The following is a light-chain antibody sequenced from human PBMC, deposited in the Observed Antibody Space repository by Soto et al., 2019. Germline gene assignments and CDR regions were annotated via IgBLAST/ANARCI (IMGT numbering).Light chain of an antibody. J-gene: IGKJ5*01. V-gene: IGKV3-11*01. CDR2: DAS. CDR3: QQRSNWPPIP. Sequence: IGLTRSPATLSLSPGEKATLSCRASQSVSSYLAWYQQKPGQAPRLLIYDASNRATGIPARFSGSGSGTDFTLPISSLEPEDFAVYYCQQRSNWPPIPFGQGTRLEIK. CDR1: QSVSSY.